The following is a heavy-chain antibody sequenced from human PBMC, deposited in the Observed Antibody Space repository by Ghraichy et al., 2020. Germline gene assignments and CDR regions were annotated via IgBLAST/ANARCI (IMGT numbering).Heavy chain of an antibody. D-gene: IGHD4-11*01. CDR1: GFVFDTYD. J-gene: IGHJ4*02. Sequence: GSLRLSCAASGFVFDTYDMSWVRQAPGKGLEWVSAISPSGNTPYYADSVKGRFTISRDNSKNTVYLQMNSLRADDTATYHCAKRAGRAATTTSDYWGQGALVTVSS. CDR2: ISPSGNTP. CDR3: AKRAGRAATTTSDY. V-gene: IGHV3-23*01.